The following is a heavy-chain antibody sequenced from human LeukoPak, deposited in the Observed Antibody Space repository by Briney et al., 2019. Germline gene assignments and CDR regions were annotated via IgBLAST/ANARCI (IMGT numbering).Heavy chain of an antibody. V-gene: IGHV1-24*01. CDR1: GYTLTELS. D-gene: IGHD3-3*01. CDR3: ARGDYDFWSGYPTYYYYYYMDV. J-gene: IGHJ6*03. Sequence: GASVKVSCKVSGYTLTELSMHWVRQAPGKGLEWMGGFDPEDGETIYAQKFQGRVTMTEDTSTDTAYMELSRLRSDDTAVYYCARGDYDFWSGYPTYYYYYYMDVWGKGTTVTVSS. CDR2: FDPEDGET.